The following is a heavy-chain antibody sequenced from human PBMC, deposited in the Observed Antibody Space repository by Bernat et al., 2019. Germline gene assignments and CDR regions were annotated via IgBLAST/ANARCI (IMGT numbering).Heavy chain of an antibody. CDR3: AKAGNYDFWGGSPVYYYDMDV. CDR2: ISGSGGST. D-gene: IGHD3-3*01. Sequence: EVQLVESGGGLVQPGGSLRLSCAASGFTFSSYAMSWVRQAPGKGLEWVSAISGSGGSTYYADSVKGRFTISRDNSKNTLYLQMNSLRAEVTAVYYCAKAGNYDFWGGSPVYYYDMDVWGRGTTVTVSS. J-gene: IGHJ6*03. V-gene: IGHV3-23*04. CDR1: GFTFSSYA.